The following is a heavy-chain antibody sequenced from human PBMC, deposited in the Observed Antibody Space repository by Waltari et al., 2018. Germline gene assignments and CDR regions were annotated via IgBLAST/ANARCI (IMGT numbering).Heavy chain of an antibody. V-gene: IGHV4-39*01. CDR2: IYYIGRT. CDR3: AREKIQLGFDY. D-gene: IGHD5-18*01. Sequence: QLQLQESGPGLVKPSETLSLTCTVSVGSISSSSYYWGWIRQPPGKGLEWIGSIYYIGRTYYNPYLKSRVTISVDTSKNQFSLKLSSVTAADTAVYYCAREKIQLGFDYWGQGTLVTVSS. J-gene: IGHJ4*02. CDR1: VGSISSSSYY.